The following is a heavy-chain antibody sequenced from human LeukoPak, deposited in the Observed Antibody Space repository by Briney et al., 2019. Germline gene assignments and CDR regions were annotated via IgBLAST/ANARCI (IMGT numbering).Heavy chain of an antibody. D-gene: IGHD5-12*01. CDR1: GGSFSGYY. V-gene: IGHV4-34*01. CDR3: ARVWWLRFARYYYGMDV. CDR2: INHSGST. J-gene: IGHJ6*02. Sequence: SETLSLTCAVYGGSFSGYYWSWIRQPPGKGLEWIGEINHSGSTNYNPSLKCRVTISVDTSKDQFSLKLSSVTAADTAVYYCARVWWLRFARYYYGMDVWGQGTTVTVSS.